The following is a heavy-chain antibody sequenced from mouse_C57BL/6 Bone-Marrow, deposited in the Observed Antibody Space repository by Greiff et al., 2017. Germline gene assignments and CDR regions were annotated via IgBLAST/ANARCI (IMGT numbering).Heavy chain of an antibody. D-gene: IGHD1-1*01. J-gene: IGHJ2*01. Sequence: VQVVESGAELARPGASVKLSCKASGYTFTSYGISWVKQRTGQGLEWIGEIYPRSGNTYYNEKFKGKATLTADKSSSTAYMELRSLTSEDSAVYFCARGLITTVVVPYWGQGTTLTVSS. V-gene: IGHV1-81*01. CDR2: IYPRSGNT. CDR1: GYTFTSYG. CDR3: ARGLITTVVVPY.